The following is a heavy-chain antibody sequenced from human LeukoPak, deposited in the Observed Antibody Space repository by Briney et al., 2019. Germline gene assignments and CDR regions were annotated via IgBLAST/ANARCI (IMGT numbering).Heavy chain of an antibody. J-gene: IGHJ4*02. V-gene: IGHV3-21*01. CDR3: ARDSLAGPPVHYFDY. CDR1: GFTFSSYS. D-gene: IGHD7-27*01. Sequence: GRSLRLSCAASGFTFSSYSMNWVRQAPGKGLEWVSSISSSSSYIYYADSVKGRFTISRDNAKNSLYLQMNSLRAEDTAVYYCARDSLAGPPVHYFDYWGQGTLVTVSS. CDR2: ISSSSSYI.